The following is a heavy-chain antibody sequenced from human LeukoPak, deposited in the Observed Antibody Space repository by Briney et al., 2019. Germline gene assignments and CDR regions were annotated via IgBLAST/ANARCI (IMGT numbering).Heavy chain of an antibody. Sequence: PSETLSLTCTVSGGSISSYYWSWIRQPPGKGLEWIGYIYYSGSTNYNPSLKSRATISVDTSKNQFSLKLSSVTAADTAVYYCAREVAAAGLDYWGQGTLVTVSS. CDR2: IYYSGST. CDR1: GGSISSYY. D-gene: IGHD6-13*01. V-gene: IGHV4-59*01. CDR3: AREVAAAGLDY. J-gene: IGHJ4*02.